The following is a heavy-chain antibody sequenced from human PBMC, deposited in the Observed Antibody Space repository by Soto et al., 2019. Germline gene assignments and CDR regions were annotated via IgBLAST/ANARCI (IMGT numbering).Heavy chain of an antibody. J-gene: IGHJ4*02. CDR3: ARVVRYFDWLLYLYFDY. CDR1: GFTFSSYW. CDR2: IKQDGSEK. V-gene: IGHV3-7*01. D-gene: IGHD3-9*01. Sequence: GGSLRLSCAASGFTFSSYWMSWVRQAPGKGLEWVANIKQDGSEKYYVDSVKGRFTISRDNAKNSLYRQMNSLRAEDTAVYYCARVVRYFDWLLYLYFDYWGQGTLVTVSS.